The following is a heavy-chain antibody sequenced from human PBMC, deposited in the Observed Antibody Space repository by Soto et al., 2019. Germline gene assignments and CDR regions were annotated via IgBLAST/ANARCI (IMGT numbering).Heavy chain of an antibody. CDR2: MNPNSGNT. CDR3: ARGQEYDILTGPIGDY. V-gene: IGHV1-8*01. J-gene: IGHJ4*02. Sequence: QVQLVQSGAEVKKPGASVKVSCKASGYTFTSYDINWVRQATGQGLEWMGWMNPNSGNTGYAQKFQGRVTMTRNTSISTAAMELSSLRSEDTAVYYCARGQEYDILTGPIGDYWGQGTLVTVSS. D-gene: IGHD3-9*01. CDR1: GYTFTSYD.